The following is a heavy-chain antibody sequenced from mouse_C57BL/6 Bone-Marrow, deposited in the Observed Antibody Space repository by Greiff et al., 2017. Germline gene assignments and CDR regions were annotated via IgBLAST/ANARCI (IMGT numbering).Heavy chain of an antibody. CDR1: GFTFSSYG. J-gene: IGHJ1*03. V-gene: IGHV5-6*01. D-gene: IGHD2-14*01. CDR2: ISSGGSYT. CDR3: ARHGVPGYFDV. Sequence: EVKLMESGGDLVKPGGSLKLSCAASGFTFSSYGMSWVRQPPDKRLEWVATISSGGSYTYYPDSVQGRFTISRDNAKNTLYLQMSSLKSEDTAMYYCARHGVPGYFDVWGTGTTVTVSS.